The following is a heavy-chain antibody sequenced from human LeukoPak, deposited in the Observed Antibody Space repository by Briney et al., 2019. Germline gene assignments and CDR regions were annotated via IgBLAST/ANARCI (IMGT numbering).Heavy chain of an antibody. CDR3: ARLIPPGSSWYASWFDP. J-gene: IGHJ5*02. D-gene: IGHD6-13*01. Sequence: GESLKISCKGSGYSFTSYWIGWVRQMPGKGLEWMGIIYPGDSDTRYSPSFQGQVTISADKSISTAYLQWSSLEASDTAMYYCARLIPPGSSWYASWFDPWGQGTLVTVSS. CDR1: GYSFTSYW. CDR2: IYPGDSDT. V-gene: IGHV5-51*01.